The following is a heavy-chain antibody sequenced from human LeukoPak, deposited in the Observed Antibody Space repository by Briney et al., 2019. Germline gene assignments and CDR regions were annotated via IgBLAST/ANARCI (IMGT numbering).Heavy chain of an antibody. J-gene: IGHJ4*02. V-gene: IGHV1-69*04. D-gene: IGHD2-15*01. CDR1: GGTFSSYT. Sequence: SVKVFCKASGGTFSSYTISWVRQAPGQGLEWMGRIIPILGIANYAQKFQGRVTITADKSTSTAYMELSSLRSEDTAVYYCARDEGLGGSPDYWGQGTLVTVSS. CDR3: ARDEGLGGSPDY. CDR2: IIPILGIA.